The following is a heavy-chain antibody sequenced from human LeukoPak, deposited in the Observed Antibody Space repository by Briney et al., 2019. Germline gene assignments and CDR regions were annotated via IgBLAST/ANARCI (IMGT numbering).Heavy chain of an antibody. CDR3: AKDIDGSGSYYLGGVDY. CDR2: ISWNSGSI. D-gene: IGHD3-10*01. CDR1: GFTFDDYA. J-gene: IGHJ4*02. V-gene: IGHV3-9*01. Sequence: GGSLRLSCAASGFTFDDYAMHWVRKAPGKGLEWVSGISWNSGSIGYADSVKGRFTISRDNAKNSLYLQMNSLRAEDTALYYCAKDIDGSGSYYLGGVDYWGQGTLVTVSS.